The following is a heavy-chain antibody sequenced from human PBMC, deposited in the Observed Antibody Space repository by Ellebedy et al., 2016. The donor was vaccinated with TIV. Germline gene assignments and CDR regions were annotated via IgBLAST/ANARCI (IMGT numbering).Heavy chain of an antibody. J-gene: IGHJ5*02. CDR1: GGSISSSSYY. V-gene: IGHV4-39*01. D-gene: IGHD6-13*01. CDR3: ARPGIAAAGPFDP. Sequence: MPSETLSLTCTVSGGSISSSSYYWGWIRQPPGKGLEWIGSIYYSGSTYYNPSLKSRVTISVDTSKNQFSLKLSSVTAADTAVYYCARPGIAAAGPFDPWGQGTLVTVSS. CDR2: IYYSGST.